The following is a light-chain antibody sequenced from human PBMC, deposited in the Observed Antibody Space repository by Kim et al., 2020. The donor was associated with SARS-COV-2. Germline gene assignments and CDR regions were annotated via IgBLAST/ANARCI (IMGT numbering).Light chain of an antibody. CDR3: CSYSGSIWV. V-gene: IGLV2-11*01. Sequence: QSALTQPRSVSGSPGQSLTISCTGISSNVGGYVHVSWYQQHPGKAPRLIIYDVTKRPSGVPDRFSGSNSGNTASLTISGLQAEDEADYYCCSYSGSIWVFAGGTKVTVL. CDR2: DVT. CDR1: SSNVGGYVH. J-gene: IGLJ3*02.